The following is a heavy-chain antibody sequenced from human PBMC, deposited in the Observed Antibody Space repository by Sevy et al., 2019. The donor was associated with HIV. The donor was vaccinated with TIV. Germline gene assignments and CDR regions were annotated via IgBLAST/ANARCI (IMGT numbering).Heavy chain of an antibody. V-gene: IGHV3-30*02. CDR3: AKDLAGPGRRYFDY. CDR2: IRYDGSDK. Sequence: GGSLRLSCAASGFTFSNYGMHWVRQVPGKGLEWVTFIRYDGSDKYYAASVKGRFTIYRDDSKNTLYLQMDSLRAEDTAIYYCAKDLAGPGRRYFDYWGQGTLVTVSS. CDR1: GFTFSNYG. D-gene: IGHD6-13*01. J-gene: IGHJ4*02.